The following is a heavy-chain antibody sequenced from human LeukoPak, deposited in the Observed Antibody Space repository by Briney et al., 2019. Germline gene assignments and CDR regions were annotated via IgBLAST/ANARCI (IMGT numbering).Heavy chain of an antibody. CDR3: ARFVDTEYYFDY. D-gene: IGHD5-18*01. Sequence: GRSLRLSCAASGFTFSSYAMHWVRQAPGQRLEWMGWINAGNGNTKYSQKFQGRVTITRDTSASTAYMELSSLRSEDTAVYYCARFVDTEYYFDYWGQGTLVTVSS. V-gene: IGHV1-3*01. CDR2: INAGNGNT. CDR1: GFTFSSYA. J-gene: IGHJ4*02.